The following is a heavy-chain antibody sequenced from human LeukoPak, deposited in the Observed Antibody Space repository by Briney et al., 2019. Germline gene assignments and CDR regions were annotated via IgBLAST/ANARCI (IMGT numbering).Heavy chain of an antibody. J-gene: IGHJ5*02. Sequence: SQTLSLTCTVSGGSISSGGYYWSWIRQHPGKGLEWIGYIYYSGSTYYNPSLKSRVTISVDTSKNQFSLKLSSVTAADTAVYYCARGPGEVVPAAIGWFDPWGQGTLVTVSS. V-gene: IGHV4-31*03. CDR3: ARGPGEVVPAAIGWFDP. CDR1: GGSISSGGYY. D-gene: IGHD2-2*02. CDR2: IYYSGST.